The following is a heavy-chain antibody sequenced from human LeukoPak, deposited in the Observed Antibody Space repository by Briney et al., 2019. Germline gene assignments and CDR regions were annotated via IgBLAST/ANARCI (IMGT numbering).Heavy chain of an antibody. CDR1: VYSFIDYY. Sequence: SAVKVSCMASVYSFIDYYLLWVRQTPGQGVEWMGWIHSKTGGATYAQKFQGRVTMTRDTSTSTVQMELSSLKSDDTAVYYCARDRGEQWLTQRNYYFDYWGQGSLVTVSS. J-gene: IGHJ4*02. CDR3: ARDRGEQWLTQRNYYFDY. D-gene: IGHD6-19*01. V-gene: IGHV1-2*02. CDR2: IHSKTGGA.